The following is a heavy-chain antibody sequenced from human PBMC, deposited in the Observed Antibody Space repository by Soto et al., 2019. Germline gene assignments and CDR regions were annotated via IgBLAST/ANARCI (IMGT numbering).Heavy chain of an antibody. CDR2: ISAYNGNT. J-gene: IGHJ6*02. Sequence: QVQLVQSGAEVKKPGASVKVSCKASGYTFTSYGISWVRQAPGQGLEWMGWISAYNGNTNYAQKLQGRVTMTTDTATSTAYMERRSLRSDDTAVYYCTREGRIAAAAYYYYYGMDVWGQGTTVTVSS. CDR1: GYTFTSYG. D-gene: IGHD6-13*01. CDR3: TREGRIAAAAYYYYYGMDV. V-gene: IGHV1-18*01.